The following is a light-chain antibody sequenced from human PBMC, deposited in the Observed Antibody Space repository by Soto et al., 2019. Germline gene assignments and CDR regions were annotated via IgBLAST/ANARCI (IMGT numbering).Light chain of an antibody. CDR1: RSVNNNY. Sequence: EIVLTHSPGTLSLSPGERATLSCRASRSVNNNYLAWYQQKPGQAPRLVIYDASNRATGVPARFSGSRSGTEFTLTISSLQHEDFATYFCQQSYSPPRTFGQGTKVDIK. J-gene: IGKJ1*01. V-gene: IGKV3D-20*02. CDR3: QQSYSPPRT. CDR2: DAS.